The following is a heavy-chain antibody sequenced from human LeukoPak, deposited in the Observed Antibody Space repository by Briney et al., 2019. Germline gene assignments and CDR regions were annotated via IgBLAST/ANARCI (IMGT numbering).Heavy chain of an antibody. CDR2: IKQDGSEK. J-gene: IGHJ6*03. V-gene: IGHV3-7*01. CDR1: GFTFSSYW. CDR3: AREGSDWNYYYYMDV. Sequence: GGSMRLSCAASGFTFSSYWMTWVRQAPGKGLEWVANIKQDGSEKYYVDSVKGRFTISRDNAKNSLYLQMNSLRAEDTAVYYCAREGSDWNYYYYMDVWGKGTTVTISS. D-gene: IGHD6-19*01.